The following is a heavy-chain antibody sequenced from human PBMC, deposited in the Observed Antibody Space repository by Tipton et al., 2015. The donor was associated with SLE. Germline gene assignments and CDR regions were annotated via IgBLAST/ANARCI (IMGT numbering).Heavy chain of an antibody. CDR3: AKDSWRNWGSADSFDI. D-gene: IGHD3-16*01. Sequence: SLRLSCAASGFTFSNYGMHWVRQAPGKGLEWVAVISYDGSNKYYADSVKGRFTISRDNSKNTLYLQMNSLRADDTAIYYCAKDSWRNWGSADSFDIWGQGTKVIVSS. CDR1: GFTFSNYG. J-gene: IGHJ3*02. V-gene: IGHV3-30*18. CDR2: ISYDGSNK.